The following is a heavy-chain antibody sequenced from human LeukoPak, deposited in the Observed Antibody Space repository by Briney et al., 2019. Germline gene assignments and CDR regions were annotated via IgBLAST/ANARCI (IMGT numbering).Heavy chain of an antibody. CDR2: IYYSGRA. Sequence: SETLSLTCTVSGGSISSNNYYWGWIRQSPGKGLECNGAIYYSGRAYSNPSLKSRVTISVDTSKDQFSLRLSSVTAADTAVYYCARSVHSFRYYSSSWTGDGMDVWGQGTTVTVSS. CDR3: ARSVHSFRYYSSSWTGDGMDV. J-gene: IGHJ6*02. CDR1: GGSISSNNYY. V-gene: IGHV4-39*07. D-gene: IGHD6-13*01.